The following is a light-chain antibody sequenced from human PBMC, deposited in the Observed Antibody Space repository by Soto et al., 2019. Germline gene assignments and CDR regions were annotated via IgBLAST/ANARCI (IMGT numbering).Light chain of an antibody. CDR3: CSYAGSSTYV. V-gene: IGLV2-23*02. Sequence: QSVLTQPASVSGSPGQSITISCTGTSSDVGNYNLVSWYQQHPGKAPTLMIYEVSKRPSGVSSRFSGSKSGNTASLTISGLQAEDEADYSCCSYAGSSTYVFGTGTQLTVL. CDR1: SSDVGNYNL. J-gene: IGLJ6*01. CDR2: EVS.